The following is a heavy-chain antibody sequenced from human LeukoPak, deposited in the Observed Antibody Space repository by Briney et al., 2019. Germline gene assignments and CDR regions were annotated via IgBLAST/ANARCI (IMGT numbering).Heavy chain of an antibody. V-gene: IGHV3-20*04. Sequence: GGSLRLSCAASGFTFDDYGMSWVRQAPGKGLEWVSGINWNGGSTGYADSVKGRFTISRDNAKNSLYLQMNSLRAEDTALYYCARGYGSGSYYNPSYYYMDVWGKGTTVTVSS. CDR2: INWNGGST. CDR1: GFTFDDYG. J-gene: IGHJ6*03. D-gene: IGHD3-10*01. CDR3: ARGYGSGSYYNPSYYYMDV.